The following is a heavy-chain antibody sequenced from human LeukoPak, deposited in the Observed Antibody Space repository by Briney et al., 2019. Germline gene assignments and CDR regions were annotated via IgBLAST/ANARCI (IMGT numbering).Heavy chain of an antibody. V-gene: IGHV1-18*01. CDR1: GYTFTSYG. CDR2: ISAYNGNT. Sequence: ASVKVSCKASGYTFTSYGISWVRQAPGQGLEWMGWISAYNGNTNYAQKLQGRVTMTTDTSTNTAYMELRSLRSDDTAVYYCARQVRAAMVPSALALGYWGQGTLVTVSS. CDR3: ARQVRAAMVPSALALGY. D-gene: IGHD5-18*01. J-gene: IGHJ4*02.